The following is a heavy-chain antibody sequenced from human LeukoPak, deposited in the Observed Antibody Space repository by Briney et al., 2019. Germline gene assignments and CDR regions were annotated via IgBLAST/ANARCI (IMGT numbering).Heavy chain of an antibody. CDR1: GGSISSRSYY. CDR2: VYHSGYT. Sequence: SETLSLTCTVSGGSISSRSYYWGWIRQPPGKGLEWIGSVYHSGYTYYNPSLKSRVTMSVDTSKNQFSLKLSSVTAADTALYYCARHRGALFGPKDVWGQGTTVTVSS. D-gene: IGHD3-3*01. V-gene: IGHV4-39*01. J-gene: IGHJ6*02. CDR3: ARHRGALFGPKDV.